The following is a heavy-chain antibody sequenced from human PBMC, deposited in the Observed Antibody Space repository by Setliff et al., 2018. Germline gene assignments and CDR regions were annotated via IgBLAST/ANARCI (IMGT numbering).Heavy chain of an antibody. Sequence: PSETLSLTCSVSGASFSSSSSYWGWIRQPPGKGLEWIGHIYHRGSTYYNPSLKSRLTISVDTSKNQFSLKLTSVTAADTAMYYCAKVEPWNTAPKAFDYWGQGTLVTVSS. CDR2: IYHRGST. CDR3: AKVEPWNTAPKAFDY. CDR1: GASFSSSSSY. J-gene: IGHJ4*02. D-gene: IGHD5-18*01. V-gene: IGHV4-39*07.